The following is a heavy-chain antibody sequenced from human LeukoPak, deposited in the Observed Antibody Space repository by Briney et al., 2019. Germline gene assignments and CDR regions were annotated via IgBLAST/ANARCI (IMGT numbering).Heavy chain of an antibody. CDR3: ARAGDRYDSRGQTDY. CDR2: IYSAGTT. Sequence: GRSLRLSCAASGFTVSSNYMSWVRQAPGKGLEWVSVIYSAGTTYYADSVKGRFTISRDNSKNTLYLQMNSLRAEDTAVYYCARAGDRYDSRGQTDYWGQGTLLTVSS. J-gene: IGHJ4*02. V-gene: IGHV3-53*01. D-gene: IGHD3-16*01. CDR1: GFTVSSNY.